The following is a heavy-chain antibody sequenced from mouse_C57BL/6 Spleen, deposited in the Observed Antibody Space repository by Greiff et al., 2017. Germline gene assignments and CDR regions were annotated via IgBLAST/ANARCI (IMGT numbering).Heavy chain of an antibody. CDR3: AREGNYYGSSCDY. V-gene: IGHV1-4*01. J-gene: IGHJ2*01. Sequence: QVQLQQSGAELARPGASVKMSCKASGYTFTSYTRNWEKKRPGQGWEGIGKINPSRGNTKYNKKCKDKATLTADKASSTAYMQLSSLTSEDSAVYYCAREGNYYGSSCDYWGQGTTLTVSS. CDR2: INPSRGNT. D-gene: IGHD1-1*01. CDR1: GYTFTSYT.